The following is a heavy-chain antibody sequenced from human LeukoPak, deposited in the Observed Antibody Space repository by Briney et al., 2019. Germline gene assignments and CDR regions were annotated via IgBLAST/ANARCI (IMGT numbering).Heavy chain of an antibody. Sequence: SETLSLTCTVSGGSISSSSYCWGWIRQPPGKGLEWTGSIYYSGSTYYNPSLKSRVTISVDTSKNQFSLKLSSVTAADTAVYYCAKAITMTRKGVYYWGQGTLVTVSS. D-gene: IGHD3-3*01. CDR1: GGSISSSSYC. CDR2: IYYSGST. CDR3: AKAITMTRKGVYY. J-gene: IGHJ4*02. V-gene: IGHV4-39*07.